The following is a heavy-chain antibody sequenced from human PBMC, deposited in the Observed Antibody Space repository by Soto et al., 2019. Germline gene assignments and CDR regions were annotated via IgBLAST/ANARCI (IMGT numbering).Heavy chain of an antibody. Sequence: LCLTCTACGGSITSSSHFWGWVRQPPGKGLEWIGTIYFTGNTYYTPSLKSRLTMSIDTSKNEFSLRLNSVTAADTAVYYCAGQTFTIAAASYGRSNWFDPWGPGTLVTVSS. CDR3: AGQTFTIAAASYGRSNWFDP. D-gene: IGHD6-25*01. J-gene: IGHJ5*02. CDR1: GGSITSSSHF. V-gene: IGHV4-39*01. CDR2: IYFTGNT.